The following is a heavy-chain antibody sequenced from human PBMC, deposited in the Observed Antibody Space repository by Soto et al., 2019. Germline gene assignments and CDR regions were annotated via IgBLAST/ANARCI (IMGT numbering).Heavy chain of an antibody. D-gene: IGHD2-2*02. Sequence: SETLSLTCAVYGGSFSGYYWSWIRQPPGKGLEWIGEINHSGSTNYNPSLKSRVTISVDTSKNQFSLKLSSVTAADTAVYYCARADPDIVVVPAAIPGWFDPWGQGTLVTVSS. J-gene: IGHJ5*02. CDR2: INHSGST. CDR3: ARADPDIVVVPAAIPGWFDP. CDR1: GGSFSGYY. V-gene: IGHV4-34*01.